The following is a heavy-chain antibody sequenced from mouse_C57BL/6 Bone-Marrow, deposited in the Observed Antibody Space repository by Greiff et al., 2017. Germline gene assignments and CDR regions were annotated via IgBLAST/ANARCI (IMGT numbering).Heavy chain of an antibody. D-gene: IGHD2-1*01. V-gene: IGHV5-4*01. CDR3: ARDRGALTRNSYAMDY. J-gene: IGHJ4*01. CDR2: ISDGGSYT. CDR1: GFTFSSYA. Sequence: DVMLVESGGGLVKPGGSLKLSCAASGFTFSSYAMSWVRQTPDKRLEWVATISDGGSYTYYPDNVKGRFTISRDNAKNNLYLQMSHLKSEDTAMYYCARDRGALTRNSYAMDYWGQGTSVTVSS.